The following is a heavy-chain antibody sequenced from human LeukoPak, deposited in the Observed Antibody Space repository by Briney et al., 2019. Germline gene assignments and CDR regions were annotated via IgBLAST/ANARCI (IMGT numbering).Heavy chain of an antibody. CDR1: GFTVSSNY. V-gene: IGHV3-53*05. J-gene: IGHJ5*02. Sequence: GGSLRLSCAASGFTVSSNYMSWVRQAPGKGLEWVSVIYSGGSTYYADSVKGRFTISRDNSKNTLYLQMNSLRAEDTAVYYCAKDEGNFRYTNWFDPWGQGTLVTVSS. CDR2: IYSGGST. D-gene: IGHD5-18*01. CDR3: AKDEGNFRYTNWFDP.